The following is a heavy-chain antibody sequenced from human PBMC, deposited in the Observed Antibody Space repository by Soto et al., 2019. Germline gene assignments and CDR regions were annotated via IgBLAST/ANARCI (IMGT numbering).Heavy chain of an antibody. CDR2: ISSSRGYI. CDR1: GFTFSTYS. D-gene: IGHD2-2*01. J-gene: IGHJ4*02. CDR3: ARVRSINTNMDY. V-gene: IGHV3-21*01. Sequence: ESGGGLVKPGGSLRLSCAASGFTFSTYSMNWVRQAPGKGVEWVASISSSRGYICYADSVKGRFTISRDNAKNSLFLQMDSLRAEDTAVYYCARVRSINTNMDYWGQGTLVTVSS.